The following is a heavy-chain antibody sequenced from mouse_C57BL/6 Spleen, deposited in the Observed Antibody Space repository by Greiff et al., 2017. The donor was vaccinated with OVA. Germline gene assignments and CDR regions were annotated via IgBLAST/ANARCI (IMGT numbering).Heavy chain of an antibody. J-gene: IGHJ3*01. CDR3: VFYDYDWFAY. CDR1: GYSITSGYY. V-gene: IGHV3-6*01. Sequence: DVKLQESGPGLVKPSQSLSLTCSVTGYSITSGYYWNWIRQFPGNKLEWMGYISYDGSNNYNPSLKNRISITRDTSKNQFFLKLNSVTTEDTATYYCVFYDYDWFAYWGQGTLVTVSA. CDR2: ISYDGSN. D-gene: IGHD2-4*01.